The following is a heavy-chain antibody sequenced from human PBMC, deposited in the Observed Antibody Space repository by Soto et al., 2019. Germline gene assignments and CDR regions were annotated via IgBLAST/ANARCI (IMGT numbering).Heavy chain of an antibody. V-gene: IGHV3-33*01. Sequence: VAVIWYDGSDKYYADSVKGRFTISRDNSKNTLYLRMNSLRAEDTAVYYCARDFRSNDYDSSGYFDYWGQGTLVTVSS. J-gene: IGHJ4*02. CDR2: IWYDGSDK. D-gene: IGHD3-22*01. CDR3: ARDFRSNDYDSSGYFDY.